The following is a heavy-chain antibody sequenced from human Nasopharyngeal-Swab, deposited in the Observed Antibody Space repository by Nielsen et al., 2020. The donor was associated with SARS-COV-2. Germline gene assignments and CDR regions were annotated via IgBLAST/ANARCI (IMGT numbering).Heavy chain of an antibody. CDR3: ARDPPATWYGMDV. V-gene: IGHV3-33*01. J-gene: IGHJ6*02. Sequence: GESLKISCAASGFTFSSYGMHWVRQAPGKGLEWVAVIWYDGSNKYYADSVKGRFTISRDNSKNTLYLQMNSLRVEDTAVYYCARDPPATWYGMDVWGQGTTVTVSS. CDR1: GFTFSSYG. CDR2: IWYDGSNK.